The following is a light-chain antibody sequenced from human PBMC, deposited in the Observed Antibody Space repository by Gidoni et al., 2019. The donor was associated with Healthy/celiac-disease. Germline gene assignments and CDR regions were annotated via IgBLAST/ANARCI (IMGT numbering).Light chain of an antibody. CDR2: DAS. CDR1: QDISNH. V-gene: IGKV1-33*01. CDR3: QQYDNLPYT. J-gene: IGKJ2*01. Sequence: DIQMTQSPYSLSASVGDRVTITCQASQDISNHLNWYQQKPGKAPKLLIYDASNLETGVPSRFSGSGSGTDFTFTISSLQPEDIAIYYCQQYDNLPYTFGQGTKLEIK.